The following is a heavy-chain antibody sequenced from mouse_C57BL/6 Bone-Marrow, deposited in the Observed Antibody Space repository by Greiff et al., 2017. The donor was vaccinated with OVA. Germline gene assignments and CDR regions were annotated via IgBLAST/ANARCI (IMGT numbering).Heavy chain of an antibody. CDR2: FTMYSDAT. V-gene: IGHV1-49*01. Sequence: LQQSGAELVRPGSSVKLSCKDSYFAFMASAMHWVKQRPGHGLEWIGSFTMYSDATEYSENFKGKATLTANTSSSTAYMELSSLTSEDSAVYYCALYNSYSFAYWGQGTLVTVSA. CDR3: ALYNSYSFAY. CDR1: YFAFMASA. D-gene: IGHD2-3*01. J-gene: IGHJ3*01.